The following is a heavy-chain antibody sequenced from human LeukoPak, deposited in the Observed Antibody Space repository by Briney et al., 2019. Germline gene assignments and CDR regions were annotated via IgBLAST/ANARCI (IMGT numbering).Heavy chain of an antibody. CDR2: IYYSGST. D-gene: IGHD3-3*01. J-gene: IGHJ3*02. Sequence: SETLSLTCTVSGGSISSYYWSWIRQPPGKGLEWIGYIYYSGSTNYNPSLKSRVTISVDTSKNQFSLKLSSVTAADTAVYYCARHPHDFWSGYYPMAFDIWGRGTMVTVSS. V-gene: IGHV4-59*08. CDR3: ARHPHDFWSGYYPMAFDI. CDR1: GGSISSYY.